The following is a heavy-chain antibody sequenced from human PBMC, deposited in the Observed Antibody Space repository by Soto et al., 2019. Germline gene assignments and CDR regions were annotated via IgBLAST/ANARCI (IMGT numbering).Heavy chain of an antibody. V-gene: IGHV1-69*13. Sequence: SVKVSCKASGGTFSSYTISWVRQAPGQGLEWMGGIIPIFGTANYAQKFQGRVTITADESTSTAYMELSSLRSEDTAVYYCATDRRYYDSSATYYFDYWGQGTLVTVSS. CDR3: ATDRRYYDSSATYYFDY. CDR1: GGTFSSYT. CDR2: IIPIFGTA. J-gene: IGHJ4*02. D-gene: IGHD3-22*01.